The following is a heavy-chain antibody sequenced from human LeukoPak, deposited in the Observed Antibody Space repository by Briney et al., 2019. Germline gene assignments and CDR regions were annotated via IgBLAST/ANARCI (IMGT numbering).Heavy chain of an antibody. CDR1: GYTFTSYG. J-gene: IGHJ3*02. CDR2: ISAYNGNT. Sequence: ASVKVSCKASGYTFTSYGISWVRQAPGQGLEWMGWISAYNGNTNYAQKLQGRVTMATDTSTSTAYMELRSLRSDDTAVYYCAIDADGITMVAFDIWGQGTMVTVSS. V-gene: IGHV1-18*01. D-gene: IGHD3-10*01. CDR3: AIDADGITMVAFDI.